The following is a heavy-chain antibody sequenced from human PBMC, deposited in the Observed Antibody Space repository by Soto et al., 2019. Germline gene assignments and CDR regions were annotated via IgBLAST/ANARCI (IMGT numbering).Heavy chain of an antibody. CDR2: ISGSGDTT. V-gene: IGHV3-23*01. CDR3: ASKLTFGASSDY. J-gene: IGHJ4*02. D-gene: IGHD3-10*01. CDR1: GFTFSTYA. Sequence: VGSLKLSCAASGFTFSTYAMNWVLHAPGKGLDWVSTISGSGDTTYYADSVEGRFTISRDNSKNTLYLQMNSLRAEDTAVYYCASKLTFGASSDYWGQGTLVTVSS.